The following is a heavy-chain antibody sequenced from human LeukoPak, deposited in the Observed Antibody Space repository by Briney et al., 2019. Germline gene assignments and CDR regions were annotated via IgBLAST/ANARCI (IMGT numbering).Heavy chain of an antibody. CDR3: AREVTGYSSGWYPIDY. Sequence: SETLSLTCTVSGYSISSGYHWGWIRQPPGKGLEWIGSIYHSGSTYYNPSLKSRVTISVDTSKNQFSLKLRSVTAADTAVYYCAREVTGYSSGWYPIDYWGQGALVTVSS. CDR1: GYSISSGYH. J-gene: IGHJ4*02. D-gene: IGHD6-19*01. CDR2: IYHSGST. V-gene: IGHV4-38-2*02.